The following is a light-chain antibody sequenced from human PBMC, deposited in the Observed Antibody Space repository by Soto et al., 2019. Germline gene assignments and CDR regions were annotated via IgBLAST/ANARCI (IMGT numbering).Light chain of an antibody. CDR3: QQYHSWPA. CDR1: QSVFSR. CDR2: GAA. Sequence: EIVMTQSPATLSVSLGERVTLSCRASQSVFSRLACYQQKPGQAPRLLLYGAATRPISIPARFSGIGSGTEFTLTSSSLQSEDFSFYYCQQYHSWPAFGRGTRVEIK. V-gene: IGKV3-15*01. J-gene: IGKJ4*02.